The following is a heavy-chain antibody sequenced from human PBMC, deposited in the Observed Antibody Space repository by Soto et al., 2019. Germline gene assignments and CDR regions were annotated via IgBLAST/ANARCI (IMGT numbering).Heavy chain of an antibody. D-gene: IGHD3-16*02. V-gene: IGHV1-18*01. CDR1: GYTFTSYG. Sequence: GASVKVSCKASGYTFTSYGISWVRQAPGQGLEWMGWISAYNGNTNYAQKLQGRVTMTTDTSTSTAYMELRSLRSDDTAVYYCARVRLRLGELSFSVSWFEPWGQGTLVTVSS. CDR3: ARVRLRLGELSFSVSWFEP. J-gene: IGHJ5*02. CDR2: ISAYNGNT.